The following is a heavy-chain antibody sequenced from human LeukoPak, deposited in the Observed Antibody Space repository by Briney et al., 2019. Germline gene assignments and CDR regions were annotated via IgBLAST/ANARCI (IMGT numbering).Heavy chain of an antibody. V-gene: IGHV1-46*03. CDR3: ARDLRELPRADAFDI. D-gene: IGHD1-26*01. J-gene: IGHJ3*02. CDR1: GYTFTSYY. Sequence: ASVKVSCXASGYTFTSYYMHWVRQAPGQGLEWMGIINPSGGSTSYAQKFQGRVTMTRDTSTSTVYMKLSSLRSEDTAVYYCARDLRELPRADAFDIWGQGTMVTVSS. CDR2: INPSGGST.